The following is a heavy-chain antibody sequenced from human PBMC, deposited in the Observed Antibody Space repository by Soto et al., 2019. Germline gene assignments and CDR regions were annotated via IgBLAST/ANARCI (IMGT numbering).Heavy chain of an antibody. CDR1: GFTFSTYS. D-gene: IGHD3-16*01. Sequence: VQVVESGGGVVQPGRSLRLSCAASGFTFSTYSMHWVRQAPGKGLEWVAVISYDGSNKYYADSVKGRFTIYRDNSKNTLYLQMDSLRAEDTSVYYCXRDAXLLGCXXXXXXXXXXGMDVWGQGTTVTVSS. CDR2: ISYDGSNK. CDR3: XRDAXLLGCXXXXXXXXXXGMDV. J-gene: IGHJ6*02. V-gene: IGHV3-30-3*01.